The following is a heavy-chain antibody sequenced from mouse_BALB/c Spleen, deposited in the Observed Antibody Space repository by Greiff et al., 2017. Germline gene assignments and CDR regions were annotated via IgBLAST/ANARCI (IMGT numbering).Heavy chain of an antibody. CDR1: GYTFSSYW. CDR2: ILPGSGST. D-gene: IGHD4-1*01. Sequence: QVQLQQSGAELMKPGASVKISCKATGYTFSSYWIEWVKQRPGHGLEWIGEILPGSGSTNYNEKFKGKATFTADTSSNTAYMQLSSLTSEDSAVYYCARRGLGTVFDYWGQGTTLTVSS. J-gene: IGHJ2*01. V-gene: IGHV1-9*01. CDR3: ARRGLGTVFDY.